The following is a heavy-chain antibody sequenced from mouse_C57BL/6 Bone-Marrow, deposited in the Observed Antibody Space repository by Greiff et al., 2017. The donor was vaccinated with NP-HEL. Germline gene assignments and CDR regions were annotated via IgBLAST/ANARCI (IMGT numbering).Heavy chain of an antibody. Sequence: VQLQQSGPVLVKPGASVKMSCKASGYTFTDYYMNWVKQSHGKSLEWIGVINPYNGGTSYNQKFKGKATLTVDKSSSTAYMELNSLTSEDSAVYYCAPITTVVAHWYCDVWGTGTTVTVSS. J-gene: IGHJ1*03. V-gene: IGHV1-19*01. CDR1: GYTFTDYY. CDR3: APITTVVAHWYCDV. D-gene: IGHD1-1*01. CDR2: INPYNGGT.